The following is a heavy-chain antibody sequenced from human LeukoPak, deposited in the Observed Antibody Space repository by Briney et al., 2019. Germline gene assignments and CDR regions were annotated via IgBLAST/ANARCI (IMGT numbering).Heavy chain of an antibody. CDR1: GFTFSSYG. V-gene: IGHV3-33*01. D-gene: IGHD3-10*01. Sequence: PGRSLRLSCAASGFTFSSYGMHWVRQAPGKGLEWVAVIWYDGSNKYYADSVKGRFTISRGNSKNTLYLQMNSLRAEDTAVYYCARGPSYYYGSGSLYYFDHWGQGTLVTVSS. J-gene: IGHJ4*02. CDR2: IWYDGSNK. CDR3: ARGPSYYYGSGSLYYFDH.